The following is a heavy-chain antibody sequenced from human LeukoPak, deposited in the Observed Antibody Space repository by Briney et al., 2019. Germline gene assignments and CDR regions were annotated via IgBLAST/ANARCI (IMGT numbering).Heavy chain of an antibody. D-gene: IGHD3-10*01. Sequence: GGSLRLSCAASGFTFSSYGMHWVRQAPGKGLEWVAVIWYDGSNKYYADSVKGRFTISRDNSKNTLYLQMSSLRAEDTAVYYCARGMASYYGSGSYFLDYWGQGTLVTVSS. J-gene: IGHJ4*02. CDR3: ARGMASYYGSGSYFLDY. V-gene: IGHV3-33*01. CDR1: GFTFSSYG. CDR2: IWYDGSNK.